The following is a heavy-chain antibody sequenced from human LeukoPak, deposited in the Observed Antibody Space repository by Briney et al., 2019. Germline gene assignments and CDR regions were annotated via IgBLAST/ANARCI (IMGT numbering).Heavy chain of an antibody. V-gene: IGHV3-30*03. CDR1: GFTFWSYG. Sequence: GGSLRLSCAASGFTFWSYGMHWVRQAPGKGLEWVAVVSYDGRNEYYADSVKGRLTISRDNSKNTLYLQMNSLRAEDTAVYYCASLSRGLGKFDYWGQGTLVTVSS. CDR3: ASLSRGLGKFDY. D-gene: IGHD6-19*01. J-gene: IGHJ4*02. CDR2: VSYDGRNE.